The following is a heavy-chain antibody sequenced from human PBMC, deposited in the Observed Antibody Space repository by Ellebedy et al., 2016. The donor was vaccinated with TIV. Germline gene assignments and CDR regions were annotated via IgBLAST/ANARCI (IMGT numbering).Heavy chain of an antibody. CDR2: ITIAGNP. CDR1: GFAFNNYG. J-gene: IGHJ4*02. CDR3: ATTSGYGTGWYGRNAY. V-gene: IGHV3-23*01. D-gene: IGHD6-19*01. Sequence: GESLKISCAASGFAFNNYGMHWVRQAPGKGLEWVSSITIAGNPHYADSVKGRFTISRDNSKSTLYLQMNSLRIEDTAIYYCATTSGYGTGWYGRNAYWGQGTLVTVSS.